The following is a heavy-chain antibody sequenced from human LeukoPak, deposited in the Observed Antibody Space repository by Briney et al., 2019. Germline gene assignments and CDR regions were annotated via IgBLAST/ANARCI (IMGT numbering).Heavy chain of an antibody. CDR2: INGDGTSA. CDR1: GFIFSSYD. Sequence: PGGSLRLSCVGSGFIFSSYDMGWVRQAPGKGLEWVSRINGDGTSATYAGSVKGRFTISRDNAKNTLYLQMNSLRAEDTAVYYCAKVAYCGGDCYSLDYYYMDVWGKGTTVTVSS. J-gene: IGHJ6*03. CDR3: AKVAYCGGDCYSLDYYYMDV. D-gene: IGHD2-21*02. V-gene: IGHV3-74*01.